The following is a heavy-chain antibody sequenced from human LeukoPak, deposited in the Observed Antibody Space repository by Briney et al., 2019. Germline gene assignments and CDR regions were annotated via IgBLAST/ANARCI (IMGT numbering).Heavy chain of an antibody. CDR1: GFTVSSNY. J-gene: IGHJ4*02. CDR2: IYSGGST. D-gene: IGHD1-26*01. Sequence: GGSLRLSCAASGFTVSSNYMSWVRQAPGKGLEWVSVIYSGGSTYYADSVKGRFTISRDNAKNSLYLQMNSLRAEDTAVYYCARDFGGSYVIDYWGQGTLVTVSS. CDR3: ARDFGGSYVIDY. V-gene: IGHV3-66*01.